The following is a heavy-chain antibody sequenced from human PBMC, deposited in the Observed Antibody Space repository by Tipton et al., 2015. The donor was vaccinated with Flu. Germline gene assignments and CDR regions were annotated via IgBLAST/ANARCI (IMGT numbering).Heavy chain of an antibody. J-gene: IGHJ4*02. CDR2: IKQDGSDK. V-gene: IGHV3-7*04. CDR3: ARGYYDRSGYFLSYFDY. D-gene: IGHD3-22*01. CDR1: EFTFSDFW. Sequence: LSLTCAASEFTFSDFWMSWVRQAPGKGLEWVANIKQDGSDKYYVDSVKGRFIISRDNAKNSLYLQMNSLRAEDTALYYCARGYYDRSGYFLSYFDYWGQGTLVTVSS.